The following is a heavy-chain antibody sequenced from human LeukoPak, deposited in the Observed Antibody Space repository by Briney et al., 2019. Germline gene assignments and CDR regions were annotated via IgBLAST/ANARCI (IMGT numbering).Heavy chain of an antibody. Sequence: AGGSLRLSCAASGFTFSDYYMSWIRQAPGKGLGWVSYISSSGSTIYYADSVKGRFTISRDNAKNSLYLQMNRLRAEDTAVYYCARVSGESSGWSEYYFDYWGQGTLVTVSS. CDR2: ISSSGSTI. D-gene: IGHD6-19*01. J-gene: IGHJ4*02. CDR1: GFTFSDYY. V-gene: IGHV3-11*01. CDR3: ARVSGESSGWSEYYFDY.